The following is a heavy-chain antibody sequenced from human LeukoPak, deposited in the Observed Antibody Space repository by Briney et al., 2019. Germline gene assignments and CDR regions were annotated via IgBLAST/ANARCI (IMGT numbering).Heavy chain of an antibody. CDR3: ARDMLPSMVRGDRGY. J-gene: IGHJ4*02. Sequence: PGGSLRLSCAASGFTFSSYSMNWVRQAPGKGLEWVSSISSSSSYIYYADSVKGRFTISRDNAKNSLYLQMNSLRAEDTAVYYCARDMLPSMVRGDRGYWGQGTLVTVSS. V-gene: IGHV3-21*01. CDR2: ISSSSSYI. CDR1: GFTFSSYS. D-gene: IGHD3-10*01.